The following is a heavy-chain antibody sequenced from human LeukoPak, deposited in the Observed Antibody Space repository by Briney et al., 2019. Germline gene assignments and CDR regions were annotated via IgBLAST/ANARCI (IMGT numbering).Heavy chain of an antibody. CDR2: IYYSGNT. V-gene: IGHV4-39*07. Sequence: PSETLSLTCTVSGVSISSSNSYWGWIRQPPGKGLEWIGSIYYSGNTYYNASLKSQVSISIDTSKNQFSLKLTSVTAADTAVYYCARTFYNRLTGYYADRYDSWGQGTLVTVSS. CDR1: GVSISSSNSY. CDR3: ARTFYNRLTGYYADRYDS. D-gene: IGHD3-9*01. J-gene: IGHJ4*02.